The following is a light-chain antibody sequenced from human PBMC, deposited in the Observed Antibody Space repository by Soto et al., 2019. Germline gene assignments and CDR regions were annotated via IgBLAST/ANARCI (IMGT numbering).Light chain of an antibody. CDR3: QHYGSLTRT. J-gene: IGKJ1*01. V-gene: IGKV3-20*01. Sequence: EMVLTQSQGTLILSPGERATLSCRASQGVSATYLAWYQQRPGQAPRLLIYGASSRATGIPDRFSGSGSATDVTLAITRLEPEDFAVYYCQHYGSLTRTFGQGTRVDI. CDR1: QGVSATY. CDR2: GAS.